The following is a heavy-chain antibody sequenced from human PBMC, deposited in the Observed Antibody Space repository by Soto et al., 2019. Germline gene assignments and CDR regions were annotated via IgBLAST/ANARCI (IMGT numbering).Heavy chain of an antibody. Sequence: QVQLVQSGAEVKKPGASVKVSCKASGYTFTSYGISWVRQAPGQGLEWMGWISAYNGNTNYAQKIQGRVTMTTDTSTSTAYMELRSLRSDDTAVYYCARDAPVGFLEWLSGGDYYYYGMDVWGQGTTVTVSS. V-gene: IGHV1-18*01. CDR3: ARDAPVGFLEWLSGGDYYYYGMDV. CDR1: GYTFTSYG. D-gene: IGHD3-3*01. CDR2: ISAYNGNT. J-gene: IGHJ6*02.